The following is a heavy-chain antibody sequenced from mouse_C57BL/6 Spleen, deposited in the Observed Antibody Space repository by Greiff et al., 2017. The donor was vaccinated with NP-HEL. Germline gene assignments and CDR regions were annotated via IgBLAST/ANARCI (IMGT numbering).Heavy chain of an antibody. J-gene: IGHJ1*03. V-gene: IGHV3-6*01. CDR2: ISYDGSN. CDR1: GYSITSGYY. Sequence: EVKLLESGPGLVKPSQSLSLTCSVTGYSITSGYYWNWIRQFPGNKLEWMGYISYDGSNNYNPSLKNRISITRDTSKNQFFLKLNSVTTEDTATYYCASDYYDYDGYFDVWGTGTTVTVSS. D-gene: IGHD2-4*01. CDR3: ASDYYDYDGYFDV.